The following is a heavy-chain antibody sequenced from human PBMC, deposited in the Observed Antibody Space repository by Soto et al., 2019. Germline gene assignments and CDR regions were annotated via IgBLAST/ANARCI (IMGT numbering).Heavy chain of an antibody. CDR2: INARGLST. V-gene: IGHV1-46*01. Sequence: QVQLVQSGAEVKKPGASVKISCKASGFTFSDYYVHWLRQAPGLGFEWMGVINARGLSTSYAQKLQSRLRLTRDTSTSAVDMEFRSLRSVESAGYFCVLDRLTTYSVAYLCDYWGQGTQITVSS. CDR3: VLDRLTTYSVAYLCDY. J-gene: IGHJ4*02. D-gene: IGHD3-9*01. CDR1: GFTFSDYY.